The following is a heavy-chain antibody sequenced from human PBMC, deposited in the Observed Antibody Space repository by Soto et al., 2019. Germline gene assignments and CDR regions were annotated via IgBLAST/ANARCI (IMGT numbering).Heavy chain of an antibody. D-gene: IGHD2-2*01. CDR2: ISSSRSYI. V-gene: IGHV3-21*01. Sequence: EVKLVESGGGLVKPGGSLRLSCAASGFTFSSYSMNWVRQAPGKGLEWVSSISSSRSYIYYADSVKGRFTISRDNAKNSLYLQMNSLRAEDTAVYYCARDTCSSTSCYSGWGQGTLVTVSS. J-gene: IGHJ4*02. CDR3: ARDTCSSTSCYSG. CDR1: GFTFSSYS.